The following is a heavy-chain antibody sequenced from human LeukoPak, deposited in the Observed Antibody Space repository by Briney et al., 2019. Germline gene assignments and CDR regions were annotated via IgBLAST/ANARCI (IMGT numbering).Heavy chain of an antibody. CDR3: AKAYPPSGVAGTIFDY. CDR1: GFTFSSYG. V-gene: IGHV3-33*06. J-gene: IGHJ4*02. CDR2: IWYDGSNK. D-gene: IGHD6-19*01. Sequence: GGSLRLSCAASGFTFSSYGMHWVRQAPGKGLEWVGVIWYDGSNKYYADSVKGRFTISRDNSKNTLYLQMNSLRAEDTAVYYCAKAYPPSGVAGTIFDYWGQGTLVTVSS.